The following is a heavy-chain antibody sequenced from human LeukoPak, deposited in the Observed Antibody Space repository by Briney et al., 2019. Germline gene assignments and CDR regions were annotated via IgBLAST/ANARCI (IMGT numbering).Heavy chain of an antibody. V-gene: IGHV1-24*01. CDR2: IDREDGQT. D-gene: IGHD1-14*01. J-gene: IGHJ5*02. Sequence: ASVKVSCKVSGYALNELSIHWVRQAPGKGLEWVGGIDREDGQTIDARNFQGRVTLAYMEVTSLRSEDTAVYYCATKNLFHLWGQGTLVTVSS. CDR1: GYALNELS. CDR3: ATKNLFHL.